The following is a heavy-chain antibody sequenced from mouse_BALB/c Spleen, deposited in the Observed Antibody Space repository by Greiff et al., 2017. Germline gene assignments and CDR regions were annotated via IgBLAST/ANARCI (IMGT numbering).Heavy chain of an antibody. J-gene: IGHJ4*01. Sequence: VQLQQSGTVLARPGASVKMSCKASGYSFTSYWMHWVKQRPGQGLEWIGAIYPGNSDTSYNQKFKGKAKLTAVTSASTAYMELSSLTNEDSAVYYCTRWDGYYCAMDYWGQGTSVTVSS. CDR3: TRWDGYYCAMDY. V-gene: IGHV1-5*01. CDR2: IYPGNSDT. CDR1: GYSFTSYW. D-gene: IGHD2-3*01.